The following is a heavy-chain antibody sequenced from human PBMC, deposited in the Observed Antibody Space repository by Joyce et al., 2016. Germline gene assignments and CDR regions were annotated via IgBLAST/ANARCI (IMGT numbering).Heavy chain of an antibody. J-gene: IGHJ3*01. CDR2: IYYSDNT. CDR3: ARQGASRSAAFDV. D-gene: IGHD3-3*01. CDR1: GGSINSYY. V-gene: IGHV4-59*08. Sequence: QVQLQESGPGLVKPSETLSLTRTVSGGSINSYYWSWIRQSPGKGLDWIGYIYYSDNTNYNPALKSRVAISVDMSKKKCSLKLTSVTAADAAVYYCARQGASRSAAFDVWGQGTMVTVSS.